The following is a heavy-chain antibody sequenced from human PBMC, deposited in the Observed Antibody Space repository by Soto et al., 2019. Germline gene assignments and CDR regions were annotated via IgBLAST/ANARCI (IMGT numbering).Heavy chain of an antibody. J-gene: IGHJ5*02. CDR2: IYYSGIT. CDR1: GGSISSYY. CDR3: ARGIAVAGTSNNWCEP. D-gene: IGHD6-19*01. Sequence: QVQLQESGPGLVKPSETLSLTCTVSGGSISSYYWSWIRQHPGKGLEWIGYIYYSGITNYNPSLKSRVTISVDKSKNQFSLKLSSVTAADTAVYYCARGIAVAGTSNNWCEPWGQGTLVTVSS. V-gene: IGHV4-59*01.